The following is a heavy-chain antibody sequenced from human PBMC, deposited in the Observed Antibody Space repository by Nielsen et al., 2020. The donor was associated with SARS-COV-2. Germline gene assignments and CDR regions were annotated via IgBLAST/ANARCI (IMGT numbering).Heavy chain of an antibody. CDR1: GYSFTNYW. J-gene: IGHJ4*02. CDR2: IYPGDSDT. D-gene: IGHD6-19*01. V-gene: IGHV5-51*01. Sequence: GESLKISCKGSGYSFTNYWIGWVRQMPGKGLEWMGIIYPGDSDTTYSPSFQGQVTISVDKSISTAYLQWSSLKASDTATYYCARVGIAVAGTLGVDYWGQGTLVTVSS. CDR3: ARVGIAVAGTLGVDY.